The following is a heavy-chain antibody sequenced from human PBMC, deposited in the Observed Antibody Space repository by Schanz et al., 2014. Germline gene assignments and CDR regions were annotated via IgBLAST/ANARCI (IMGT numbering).Heavy chain of an antibody. D-gene: IGHD6-19*01. J-gene: IGHJ6*02. CDR2: INPNSGGT. CDR3: ARSYSSGWYPYYYGMDV. CDR1: GYTFTGYY. Sequence: QVQLVQSGAEVKKPGASVKVSCKASGYTFTGYYMHWVRQAPGQGLEWMGWINPNSGGTNYAQKFQGRVTMTRDTSISTAYMELNSLRAEDTAVYYCARSYSSGWYPYYYGMDVWGQGTTVTVSS. V-gene: IGHV1-2*02.